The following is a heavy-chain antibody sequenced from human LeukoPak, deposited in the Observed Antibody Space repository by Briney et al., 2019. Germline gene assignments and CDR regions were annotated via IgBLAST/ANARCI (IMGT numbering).Heavy chain of an antibody. D-gene: IGHD2-2*01. Sequence: SETLSLTCAVYGGSFSGYYWSWIRQPPGKGLEWIGEINHSGSTNYNPSLKSRVTISVDTSKNPFSLKLSFVTAADTAVYYCARSWYCSSTSCYAIDYWGPGTLVTVSS. CDR1: GGSFSGYY. CDR3: ARSWYCSSTSCYAIDY. J-gene: IGHJ4*02. CDR2: INHSGST. V-gene: IGHV4-34*01.